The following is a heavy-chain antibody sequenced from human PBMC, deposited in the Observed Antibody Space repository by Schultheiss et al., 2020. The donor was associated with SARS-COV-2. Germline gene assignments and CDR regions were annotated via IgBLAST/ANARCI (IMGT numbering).Heavy chain of an antibody. J-gene: IGHJ4*02. V-gene: IGHV4-30-4*08. CDR1: GGSISSGDYY. Sequence: SETLSLTCTVSGGSISSGDYYWSWIRQPPGKGLEWIGSIYHSGITYYSPSLQSRVAISVDTSKNQFSLKLTSVTAADTAVYYCARVPRLGFYFDYWGQGTLVTVSS. D-gene: IGHD5-12*01. CDR3: ARVPRLGFYFDY. CDR2: IYHSGIT.